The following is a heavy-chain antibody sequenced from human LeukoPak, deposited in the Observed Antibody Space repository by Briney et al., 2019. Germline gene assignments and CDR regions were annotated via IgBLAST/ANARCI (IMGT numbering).Heavy chain of an antibody. CDR3: AKGGVATVDCFDY. CDR1: GFTFSDYG. CDR2: IWNDGSNK. V-gene: IGHV3-30*02. J-gene: IGHJ4*02. D-gene: IGHD4-23*01. Sequence: HPGGSLRLSCAASGFTFSDYGMHWVRQAPGKGLEWVAVIWNDGSNKYYADSVKGRFTISRDDSKNTLYLQMNSLRAEDTAVYFCAKGGVATVDCFDYWGQGTLVTVSS.